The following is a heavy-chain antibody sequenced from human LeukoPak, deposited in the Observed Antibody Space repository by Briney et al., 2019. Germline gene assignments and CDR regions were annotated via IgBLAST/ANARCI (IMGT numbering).Heavy chain of an antibody. V-gene: IGHV3-23*01. Sequence: SGGSLRLSCAASGFTFSSYAMSWVRQAPGKGLEWVSAIVGSGGNTYYADSVKGRFTISRDNAKNSLYLQMNSLRAEDTAVYYCARGGYDSSGYYYWGQGTLVTVSS. J-gene: IGHJ4*02. D-gene: IGHD3-22*01. CDR1: GFTFSSYA. CDR3: ARGGYDSSGYYY. CDR2: IVGSGGNT.